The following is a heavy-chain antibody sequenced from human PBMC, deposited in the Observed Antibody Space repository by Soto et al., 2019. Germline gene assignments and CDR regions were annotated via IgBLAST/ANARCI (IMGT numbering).Heavy chain of an antibody. Sequence: ASVKVSCKVSGYTLTELSMHWVRQAPGKGLEWMGGFDPEDGETIYAQKFQGRVTMTEDTSTDTAYMELSSLRSEDTAVYYCATAPLYGDYFDYWGQGTLVTVS. V-gene: IGHV1-24*01. CDR2: FDPEDGET. CDR1: GYTLTELS. J-gene: IGHJ4*02. CDR3: ATAPLYGDYFDY. D-gene: IGHD4-17*01.